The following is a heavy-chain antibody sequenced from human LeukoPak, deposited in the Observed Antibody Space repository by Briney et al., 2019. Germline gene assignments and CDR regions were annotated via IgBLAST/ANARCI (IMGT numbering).Heavy chain of an antibody. CDR1: GGSFSGYY. D-gene: IGHD5-24*01. CDR2: INHSGST. Sequence: PSETLSLTCAVYGGSFSGYYWSWIRQPPGKGLEWIGEINHSGSTNYNPSLKSRVTISIDTSKNQFSLKLSSVTAADTAVYYCVRSRDGYKFDYWGQGTLVTVSS. J-gene: IGHJ4*02. CDR3: VRSRDGYKFDY. V-gene: IGHV4-34*01.